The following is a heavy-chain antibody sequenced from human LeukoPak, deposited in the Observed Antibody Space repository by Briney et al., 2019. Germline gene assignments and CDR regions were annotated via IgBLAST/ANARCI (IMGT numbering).Heavy chain of an antibody. CDR1: GGSISSGSYY. CDR3: ARAGRVGDAFDI. CDR2: IYYSGST. Sequence: SETLSLTCTVSGGSISSGSYYWSWVRQPPGKGLEWIGYIYYSGSTNYNPSLKSRVTISVDTSKDQFSLKLSSVTAADTAVYYCARAGRVGDAFDIWGQGTMVIVSS. J-gene: IGHJ3*02. V-gene: IGHV4-61*01.